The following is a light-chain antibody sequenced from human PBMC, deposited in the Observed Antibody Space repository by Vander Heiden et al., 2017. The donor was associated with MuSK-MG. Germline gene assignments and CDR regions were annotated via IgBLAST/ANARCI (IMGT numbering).Light chain of an antibody. J-gene: IGKJ2*01. V-gene: IGKV1-39*01. CDR3: QQSFITPYT. CDR1: QSISTF. Sequence: DIQMTQSPSSLSASVGDSVTITCRAGQSISTFVNWDQQKPGKAPKLLIYAASTLQSGVPSRFSGSGAGTDFTLTISSLQREDFAAYFCQQSFITPYTFGQGTKLEIK. CDR2: AAS.